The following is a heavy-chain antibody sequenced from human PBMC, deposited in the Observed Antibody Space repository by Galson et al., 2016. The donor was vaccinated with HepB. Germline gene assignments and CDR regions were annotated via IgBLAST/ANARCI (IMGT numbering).Heavy chain of an antibody. J-gene: IGHJ4*02. CDR1: GFTFSTYW. CDR3: ARARGSYDY. V-gene: IGHV3-7*03. CDR2: IKQDGSEK. D-gene: IGHD1-26*01. Sequence: SLRLSCAASGFTFSTYWMNWVRQAPGKGLEWVANIKQDGSEKNYVYSVKRLITIVRDNAMYSLYLQMNSLRADDTAMYYCARARGSYDYWGQGTLVTVSS.